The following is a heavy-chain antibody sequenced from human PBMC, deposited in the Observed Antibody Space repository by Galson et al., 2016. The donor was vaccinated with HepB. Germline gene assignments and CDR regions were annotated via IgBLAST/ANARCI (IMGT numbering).Heavy chain of an antibody. Sequence: EPLSLTCAVYGGSFNNPYWSWLRQPPGKGLEWIGEMNHSGNNNYTPSLKSRVTISMDMSMKQFSLKMTSVTAADTAVDYCARGRGTYGMDVWGQGSLVTVSS. CDR1: GGSFNNPY. D-gene: IGHD3-16*01. CDR3: ARGRGTYGMDV. CDR2: MNHSGNN. V-gene: IGHV4-34*01. J-gene: IGHJ4*02.